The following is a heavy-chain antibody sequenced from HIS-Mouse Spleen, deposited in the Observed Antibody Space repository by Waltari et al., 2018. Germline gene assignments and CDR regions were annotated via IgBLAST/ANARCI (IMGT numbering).Heavy chain of an antibody. Sequence: QLQLQESGPGLVKPSETLSLTCTVSGGSISSSSYYWGWIRQPPGEGLAWIGSFYYSGSTYYHRSPKSRVTISGDTAKNQLSLKLSSVTAADTAVYYCAREIPYSSSWYDWYFDLWGRGTLVTVSS. J-gene: IGHJ2*01. CDR2: FYYSGST. CDR1: GGSISSSSYY. V-gene: IGHV4-39*07. CDR3: AREIPYSSSWYDWYFDL. D-gene: IGHD6-13*01.